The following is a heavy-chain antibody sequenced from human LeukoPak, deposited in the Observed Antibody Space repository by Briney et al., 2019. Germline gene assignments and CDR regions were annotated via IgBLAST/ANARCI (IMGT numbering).Heavy chain of an antibody. V-gene: IGHV3-43*02. J-gene: IGHJ4*02. CDR1: GFTFDDYA. CDR2: ISGDGGST. D-gene: IGHD6-13*01. Sequence: PGGSLRLSCAASGFTFDDYAMHWVRQAPGKGLEWVSLISGDGGSTYYADSVRGRFTIPRDNSKNSLYLQMNSLRTEDTALYYCAKDSGIAAAGDYWGQGTLVTVSS. CDR3: AKDSGIAAAGDY.